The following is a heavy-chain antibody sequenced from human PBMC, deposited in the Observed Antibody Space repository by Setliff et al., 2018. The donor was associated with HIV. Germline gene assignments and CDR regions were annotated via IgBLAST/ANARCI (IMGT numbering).Heavy chain of an antibody. CDR1: GGSISFYY. V-gene: IGHV4-59*01. D-gene: IGHD3-10*01. J-gene: IGHJ3*01. Sequence: SETLSLTCSISGGSISFYYWNWLRQTPGKGLEWIAYTFDNGNTHYNPSLESRVTLSLDTSRNLFSLRLASVTAADTAVYYCAGETNTMIRGALDRWGQGTMVTVSS. CDR3: AGETNTMIRGALDR. CDR2: TFDNGNT.